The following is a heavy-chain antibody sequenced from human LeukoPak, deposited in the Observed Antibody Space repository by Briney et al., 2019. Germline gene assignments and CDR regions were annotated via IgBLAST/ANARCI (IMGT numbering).Heavy chain of an antibody. J-gene: IGHJ6*02. CDR3: GTRAFYHGLDV. V-gene: IGHV3-43*02. Sequence: PGGSLRLSCVASGFTLDAYAMHWVRQARGKGLEWVSHINADGGRTYYADSVKGRFTISRDNSKNSLYLEMTSLRAEDSALYYCGTRAFYHGLDVWGRGTTVTVSS. CDR1: GFTLDAYA. CDR2: INADGGRT.